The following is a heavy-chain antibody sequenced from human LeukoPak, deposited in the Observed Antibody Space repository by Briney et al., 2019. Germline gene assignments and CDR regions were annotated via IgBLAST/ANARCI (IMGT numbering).Heavy chain of an antibody. V-gene: IGHV1-18*01. CDR2: ISAYNGNT. D-gene: IGHD2-2*02. CDR1: GYTFTSYG. CDR3: AGTPGYCSSTSCYTYGMDV. J-gene: IGHJ6*02. Sequence: GASVKVSCKASGYTFTSYGISWVRQAPGQGLEWMGWISAYNGNTNYAQKFQGRVTITADKSTSTAYMELSSLRSEDTAVYYCAGTPGYCSSTSCYTYGMDVWGQGTTVTVSS.